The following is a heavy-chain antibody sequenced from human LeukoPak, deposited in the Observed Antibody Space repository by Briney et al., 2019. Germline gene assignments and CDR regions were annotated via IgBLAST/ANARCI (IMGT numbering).Heavy chain of an antibody. V-gene: IGHV3-23*01. CDR1: GFTFSSYA. D-gene: IGHD3-22*01. J-gene: IGHJ4*02. CDR2: ISGSGGST. CDR3: AKGEGDSSGYYYSVFDY. Sequence: GGSLRLSCAASGFTFSSYAMSWVRQAPGKGLEWVSAISGSGGSTYYADSVKGRFTISRDNSKNTLYLQMNSLRAEDTAVCYCAKGEGDSSGYYYSVFDYWGQGSLVTVSS.